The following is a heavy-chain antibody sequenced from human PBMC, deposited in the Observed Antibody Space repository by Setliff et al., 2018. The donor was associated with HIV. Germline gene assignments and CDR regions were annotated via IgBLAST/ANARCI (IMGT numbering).Heavy chain of an antibody. CDR1: GFTFSNYA. CDR3: VRDLTTIVTRKVFDI. D-gene: IGHD4-4*01. Sequence: GGSLRLSCAASGFTFSNYAMSWVRQAPGEGLEWVSAILSTGERTFYADSVQGRFTISRDNSKNTLYVQMNSLRADDTAVYYCVRDLTTIVTRKVFDIWGQGTMVTVS. CDR2: ILSTGERT. V-gene: IGHV3-23*01. J-gene: IGHJ3*02.